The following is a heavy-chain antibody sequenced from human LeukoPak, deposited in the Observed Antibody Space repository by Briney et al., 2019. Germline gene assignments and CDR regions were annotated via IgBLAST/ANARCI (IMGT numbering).Heavy chain of an antibody. V-gene: IGHV1-69*13. J-gene: IGHJ4*02. D-gene: IGHD4-23*01. CDR1: GGTFSSYA. CDR2: IIPIFGTA. CDR3: ARNSISLLDGGFDY. Sequence: PGASVKVSCKASGGTFSSYAISWVRQAPGQGLEWMGGIIPIFGTANYAQKFQGRVTITADESTSTAYMELSSLRSEDTAVCYCARNSISLLDGGFDYWGQGTLVTVSS.